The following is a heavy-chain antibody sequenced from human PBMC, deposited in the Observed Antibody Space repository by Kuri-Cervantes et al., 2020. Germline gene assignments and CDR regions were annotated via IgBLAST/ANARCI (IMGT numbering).Heavy chain of an antibody. CDR1: GYSISTCYY. Sequence: GSLRLSCAVSGYSISTCYYWGWSRQPPGRGLGWIGSIYHSGSTYYNPSLKSRVTISVDTSKNLFSLKVSSVTAADTAVYYCARDRWDYIWWSYGYEGHDSFDIWGQGTMVTVSS. J-gene: IGHJ3*02. V-gene: IGHV4-38-2*02. D-gene: IGHD3-16*01. CDR2: IYHSGST. CDR3: ARDRWDYIWWSYGYEGHDSFDI.